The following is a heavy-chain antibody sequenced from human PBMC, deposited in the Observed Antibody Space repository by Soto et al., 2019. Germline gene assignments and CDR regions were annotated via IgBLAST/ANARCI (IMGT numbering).Heavy chain of an antibody. Sequence: QVQLVQSGAEVKKPGSSVKVSCKASGGTFSSYTISWVRQAPGQGLEWMGRIIPILGIANYAQRFQGRVTSXXDXSXXTDDMELSSLRSEDTAVYYRARATERWLQEAYFQRWGQGTLVTVSS. J-gene: IGHJ1*01. CDR2: IIPILGIA. V-gene: IGHV1-69*02. D-gene: IGHD5-12*01. CDR3: ARATERWLQEAYFQR. CDR1: GGTFSSYT.